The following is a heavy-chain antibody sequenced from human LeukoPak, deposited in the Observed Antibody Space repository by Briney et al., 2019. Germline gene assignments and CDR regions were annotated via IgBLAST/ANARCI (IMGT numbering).Heavy chain of an antibody. CDR2: MSFDGTHI. J-gene: IGHJ6*02. D-gene: IGHD3-10*02. CDR3: ARCSGYGMDV. Sequence: GGSLRLSCAASGFTFGSYAMHWVRQAPGKGLEWVAVMSFDGTHIYYADSVKGRFTISRDDSKNTLYLQMNSLRAEDTAVYYCARCSGYGMDVWGQGTTVTVSS. CDR1: GFTFGSYA. V-gene: IGHV3-30-3*01.